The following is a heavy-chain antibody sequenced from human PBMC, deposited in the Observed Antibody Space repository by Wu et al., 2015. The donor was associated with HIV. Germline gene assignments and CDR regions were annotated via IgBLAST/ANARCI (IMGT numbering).Heavy chain of an antibody. CDR1: EDTFSDSA. CDR3: ARESRTRWLQFADLDY. D-gene: IGHD5-24*01. J-gene: IGHJ4*02. Sequence: QVQLVQSGAEVKKPGSSVKVSCKSSEDTFSDSAISWVRQAPGQGLEWMGWISAYSGNTKYAQKLQGRVTMTTDASTSTAYMELRSLTSDDTAVYYCARESRTRWLQFADLDYWGQGSLVTVSS. V-gene: IGHV1-18*01. CDR2: ISAYSGNT.